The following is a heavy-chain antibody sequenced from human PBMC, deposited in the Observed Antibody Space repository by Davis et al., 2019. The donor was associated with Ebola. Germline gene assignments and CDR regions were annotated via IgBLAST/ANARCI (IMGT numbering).Heavy chain of an antibody. CDR2: IYPGDSDT. Sequence: GESLKISCKGSGYSFTSYWIGWVRQMPGKGLEWMGIIYPGDSDTRYSPSFQGQVTISADKSISTAYLQWSSLKASDTAMYYCARRTDFWSGYRSYWYFDLWGRGTLVTVSS. D-gene: IGHD3-3*01. V-gene: IGHV5-51*01. CDR3: ARRTDFWSGYRSYWYFDL. J-gene: IGHJ2*01. CDR1: GYSFTSYW.